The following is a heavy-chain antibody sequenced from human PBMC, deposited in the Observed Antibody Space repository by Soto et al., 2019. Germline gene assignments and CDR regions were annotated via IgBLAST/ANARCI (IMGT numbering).Heavy chain of an antibody. J-gene: IGHJ4*02. V-gene: IGHV3-21*06. D-gene: IGHD2-15*01. CDR1: GFTFSSYT. CDR3: ARQIVVVVAATHPDY. CDR2: ISSSSNYI. Sequence: GGSLRLSCAASGFTFSSYTMNWVRQAPGKGPEWVSSISSSSNYICYADSVKGRFSISRDNAKNSLYLQMNSLRAEDTAVYYCARQIVVVVAATHPDYWGQGTLVTVSS.